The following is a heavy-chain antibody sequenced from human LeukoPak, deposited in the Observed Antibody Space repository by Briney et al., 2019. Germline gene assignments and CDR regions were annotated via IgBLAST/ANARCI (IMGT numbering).Heavy chain of an antibody. V-gene: IGHV3-30*18. CDR2: ISYDGSNK. CDR3: ANSGQREVLGDGSDI. Sequence: GGSLRLSCAASGFIFSSYGIHWVRQAPGKGLEWVAVISYDGSNKYYADSVKGRFTISRDNSKNTLYLQMNSLRAEDTAVYYCANSGQREVLGDGSDIWGQGTLVTVSS. CDR1: GFIFSSYG. J-gene: IGHJ3*02. D-gene: IGHD1-26*01.